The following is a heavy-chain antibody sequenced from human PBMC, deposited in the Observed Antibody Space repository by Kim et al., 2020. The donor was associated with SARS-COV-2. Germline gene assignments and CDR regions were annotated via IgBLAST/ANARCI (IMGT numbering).Heavy chain of an antibody. CDR2: ISGSGDYT. D-gene: IGHD3-3*01. V-gene: IGHV3-23*01. Sequence: GGSLRLSCAASGFTFGGYAMTWVRQAPGKGLEWVAAISGSGDYTLYANSVKGRFTISRDNSENTVYLQMNSLRAEDTAVYYCAKKPYYDFWSGYHHFDHWGQGTRVTVSS. J-gene: IGHJ4*02. CDR3: AKKPYYDFWSGYHHFDH. CDR1: GFTFGGYA.